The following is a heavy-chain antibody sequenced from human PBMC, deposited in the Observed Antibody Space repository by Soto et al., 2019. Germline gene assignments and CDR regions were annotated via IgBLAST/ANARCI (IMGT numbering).Heavy chain of an antibody. D-gene: IGHD2-2*01. CDR2: IYPGDSDT. CDR3: ARGYCTTTSCDPWFDP. Sequence: PGESLKISCTGVGYSFTSYWIAWVRQTPGRGLEWMGIIYPGDSDTRYSPSFEGQVTISADKSITTAYLQWSSLKASDTAMYYCARGYCTTTSCDPWFDPWGQGTLVTVSS. CDR1: GYSFTSYW. J-gene: IGHJ5*02. V-gene: IGHV5-51*01.